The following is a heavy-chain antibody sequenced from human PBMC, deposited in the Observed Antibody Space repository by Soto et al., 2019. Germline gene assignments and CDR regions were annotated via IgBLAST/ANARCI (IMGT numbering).Heavy chain of an antibody. CDR1: GGSISSGGYY. Sequence: QVQLQESGPGLVKPSQTLSLTCTVSGGSISSGGYYWSWIRQHPGKGLEWIGYIYYSGSTYYSPSLKSRVTISVDTSKNQFSLKLSSVTAADTAVYYCAREAENYYYYYMDVWGKGTTVTVSS. CDR3: AREAENYYYYYMDV. J-gene: IGHJ6*03. CDR2: IYYSGST. V-gene: IGHV4-31*03.